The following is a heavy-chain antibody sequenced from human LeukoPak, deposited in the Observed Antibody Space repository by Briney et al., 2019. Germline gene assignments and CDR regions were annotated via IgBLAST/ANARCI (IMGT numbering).Heavy chain of an antibody. J-gene: IGHJ4*02. Sequence: PGGSLRLSCAASGLTFSSHAMHWVRQAPGKGLEYVSAIVSNGGNTYYADCVRGRFTISRDNSKDTVYLQMGSLRPEDTAVYYCARGGYYAASDIWGQGALVTVSS. V-gene: IGHV3-64*02. D-gene: IGHD3-3*01. CDR1: GLTFSSHA. CDR2: IVSNGGNT. CDR3: ARGGYYAASDI.